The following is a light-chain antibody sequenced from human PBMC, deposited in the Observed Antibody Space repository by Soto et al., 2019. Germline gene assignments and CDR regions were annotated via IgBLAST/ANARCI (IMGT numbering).Light chain of an antibody. V-gene: IGKV3-20*01. Sequence: EIVLTQSPGTLSLSPGERVTLSCRARQSVSSSYLAWYQQKPGQAPRLLIYGASSRATGIPDRFSGSGSGTDFTLTISRLEPEDFAVYYCQQYGSSPLTFGGGTKVEIK. J-gene: IGKJ4*01. CDR2: GAS. CDR1: QSVSSSY. CDR3: QQYGSSPLT.